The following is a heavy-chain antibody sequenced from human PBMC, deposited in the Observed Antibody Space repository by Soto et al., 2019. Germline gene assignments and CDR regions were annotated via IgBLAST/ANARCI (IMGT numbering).Heavy chain of an antibody. CDR1: GGSFSSGGYY. D-gene: IGHD3-10*01. V-gene: IGHV4-31*03. Sequence: SETLSLTCTVSGGSFSSGGYYWSWIRQHPGKGLEWIGYIYSSGSTYYNPSLKSRVTISVDTSKNQFSLKPSSVTAADTAVYYCARDQVVRGVPRPPDYWGQGTQVTVSS. CDR3: ARDQVVRGVPRPPDY. J-gene: IGHJ4*02. CDR2: IYSSGST.